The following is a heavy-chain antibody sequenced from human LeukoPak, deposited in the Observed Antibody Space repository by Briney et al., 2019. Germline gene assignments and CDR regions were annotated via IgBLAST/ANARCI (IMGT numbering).Heavy chain of an antibody. CDR2: MNPNSGNT. Sequence: GASVKVSCKASGYTFTSYDINWVRQATGQGLEWMGWMNPNSGNTGYAQKFQGRVTMTRNTSISTAYMELSSLRSEDTAVYYCARDLRAQDAFDIWGQGTMVTVSS. CDR3: ARDLRAQDAFDI. V-gene: IGHV1-8*01. J-gene: IGHJ3*02. CDR1: GYTFTSYD.